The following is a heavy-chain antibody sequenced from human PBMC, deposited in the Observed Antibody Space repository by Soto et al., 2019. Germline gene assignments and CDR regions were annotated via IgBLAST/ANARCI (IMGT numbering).Heavy chain of an antibody. V-gene: IGHV3-23*01. J-gene: IGHJ5*02. Sequence: GGSLRLSCAVSGFTFNSYAMNWVRQAPGKGLEWVSSISGSGRTTYYADAVKGRFTISRDNSKNTLFLQMNSLRSEDTAVYYCANGVTTIVATGSWFDHWGQGTLVTVSS. CDR1: GFTFNSYA. CDR2: ISGSGRTT. CDR3: ANGVTTIVATGSWFDH. D-gene: IGHD5-12*01.